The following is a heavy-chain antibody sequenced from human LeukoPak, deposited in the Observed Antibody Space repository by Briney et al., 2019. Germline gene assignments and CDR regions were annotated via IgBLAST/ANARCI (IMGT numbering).Heavy chain of an antibody. CDR2: ISSNGYST. D-gene: IGHD1-26*01. CDR1: GFTFGTHA. J-gene: IGHJ2*01. CDR3: ARDGRIVGATFETLGYFDL. V-gene: IGHV3-64*01. Sequence: PGGSLRLSCAASGFTFGTHAMHWVRQAPGKGLEYVSAISSNGYSTYYANSVNGRFTISRDNSKNTLYLQMDSLRPEDMAIYYCARDGRIVGATFETLGYFDLWGRGTLVTVSS.